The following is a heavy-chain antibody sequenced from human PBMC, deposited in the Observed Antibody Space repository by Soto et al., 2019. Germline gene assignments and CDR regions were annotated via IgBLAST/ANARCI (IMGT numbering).Heavy chain of an antibody. D-gene: IGHD5-12*01. J-gene: IGHJ4*02. Sequence: EAQLLETGGGLVQPGGSLRLSCAASGFSFDTYAMSWVRQAPGKGLEWVSSISGSGGNTYYADSVKGRFTISRDNSKNILYLQMTSLRAEDTALYYCAKLGMTTINRGYWGQGTQLTVSS. CDR2: ISGSGGNT. CDR1: GFSFDTYA. V-gene: IGHV3-23*01. CDR3: AKLGMTTINRGY.